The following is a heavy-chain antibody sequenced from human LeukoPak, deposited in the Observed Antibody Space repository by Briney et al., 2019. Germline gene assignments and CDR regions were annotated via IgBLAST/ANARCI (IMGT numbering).Heavy chain of an antibody. CDR1: GGSISSGDYY. V-gene: IGHV4-30-4*08. Sequence: SQTLSLTCTVSGGSISSGDYYRSWIRQPPGKGLEWIGYIYYSGSTYYNPSLKSRVTISVDTSKNQFSLKLSSVTAADTAVYYCARGVTMVRGHRGFDYWGQGTLVTVSS. CDR3: ARGVTMVRGHRGFDY. CDR2: IYYSGST. J-gene: IGHJ4*02. D-gene: IGHD3-10*01.